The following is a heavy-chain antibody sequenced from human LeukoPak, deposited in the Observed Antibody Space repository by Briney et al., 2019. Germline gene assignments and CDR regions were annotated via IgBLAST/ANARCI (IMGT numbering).Heavy chain of an antibody. J-gene: IGHJ3*02. CDR3: GGRLPVWGSYRYYAFDI. Sequence: PSETLSLTCAVYGGSVSGYYWSWVRQPPGKGLEWIGEINHSGSTNYNPSLKSRVTISGDTSKNQFSLKLSSVTAGDTPVCACGGRLPVWGSYRYYAFDIWGRGTMVTVSS. D-gene: IGHD3-16*02. CDR1: GGSVSGYY. V-gene: IGHV4-34*01. CDR2: INHSGST.